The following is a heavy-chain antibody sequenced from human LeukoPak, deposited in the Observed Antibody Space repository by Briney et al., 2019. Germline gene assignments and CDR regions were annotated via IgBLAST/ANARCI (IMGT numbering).Heavy chain of an antibody. CDR1: GGTFSSYA. CDR3: AREKYYYDSPGAFDI. V-gene: IGHV1-69*04. D-gene: IGHD3-22*01. Sequence: SVTVSFKASGGTFSSYAISWVRQAPGQGLEWMGRIIPILGIANYAQKFQGRVTITADKSTSTAYVELSSLRSEDTAVYYCAREKYYYDSPGAFDIWGQGTMVTVSS. CDR2: IIPILGIA. J-gene: IGHJ3*02.